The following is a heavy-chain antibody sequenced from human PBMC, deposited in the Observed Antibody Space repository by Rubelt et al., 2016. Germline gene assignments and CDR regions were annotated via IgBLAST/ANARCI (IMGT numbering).Heavy chain of an antibody. D-gene: IGHD4-23*01. J-gene: IGHJ5*02. Sequence: EVQLVQSGAEVKKPGESLKISCKGSGYSFTSYWISWVRQMPGKGLEWMGRIDPSDSYTNYSPSFQGHVTISAGKSSSTAYLRGSSLKASDTAMYYCARHAGDGGNSEDWFDPWGQGTLVTVSS. CDR3: ARHAGDGGNSEDWFDP. V-gene: IGHV5-10-1*01. CDR1: GYSFTSYW. CDR2: IDPSDSYT.